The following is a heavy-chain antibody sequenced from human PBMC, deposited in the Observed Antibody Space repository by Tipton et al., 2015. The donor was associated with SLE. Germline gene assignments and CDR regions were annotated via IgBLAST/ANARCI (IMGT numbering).Heavy chain of an antibody. CDR3: ARASPFYYYMDV. CDR1: GGSISSSDYY. CDR2: IYYSGST. V-gene: IGHV4-30-4*01. J-gene: IGHJ6*03. Sequence: TLSLTCTVSGGSISSSDYYWSWIRQPPGKGLEWIGYIYYSGSTYYNPSLKSRVTISVDTSKNQFSLKLTSVTAADTAVYFCARASPFYYYMDVWGKGTTVTVSS.